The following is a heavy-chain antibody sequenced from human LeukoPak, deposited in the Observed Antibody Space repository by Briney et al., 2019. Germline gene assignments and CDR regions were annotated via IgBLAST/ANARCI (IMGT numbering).Heavy chain of an antibody. CDR1: GGSIRGLY. V-gene: IGHV4-59*01. CDR3: ARGYAYGDTGSFDY. CDR2: IYYSGST. D-gene: IGHD4-17*01. J-gene: IGHJ4*02. Sequence: SETLSLTCTVSGGSIRGLYWSWIRQPPGEGLEWLGYIYYSGSTTYNPSLKSRVTISVDTSKNQFSLRLRSVTAADTALYYCARGYAYGDTGSFDYWGQGALVTVSS.